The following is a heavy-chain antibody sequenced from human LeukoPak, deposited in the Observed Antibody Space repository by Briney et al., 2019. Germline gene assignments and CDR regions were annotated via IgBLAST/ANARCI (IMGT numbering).Heavy chain of an antibody. CDR1: GGSFSGYY. CDR3: ARGYSSSWYSRLVFDY. CDR2: INHSGST. V-gene: IGHV4-34*01. Sequence: SETLSLTCAVYGGSFSGYYWSWIRQPPGKGLEWIGEINHSGSTNYNPSLKSRVTISVDTSKNQFSLKLSSVTAADTAVYYCARGYSSSWYSRLVFDYWGKGTLVTVSS. D-gene: IGHD6-13*01. J-gene: IGHJ4*02.